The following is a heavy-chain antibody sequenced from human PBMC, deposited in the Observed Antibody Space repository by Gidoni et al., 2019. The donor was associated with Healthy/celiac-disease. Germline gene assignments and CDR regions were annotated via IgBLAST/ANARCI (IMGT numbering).Heavy chain of an antibody. CDR3: ARGPTLYSSSWYVGDY. CDR1: GFTFSSYG. Sequence: QVQLVESGGGVVQPGRSLRLSCAASGFTFSSYGMHWVRQAPGKGLEWVAVIWYDGSNKYYADSVKGRFTISRDNSKNTLYLQMNSLRAEDTAVYYCARGPTLYSSSWYVGDYWGQGTLVTVSS. CDR2: IWYDGSNK. D-gene: IGHD6-13*01. J-gene: IGHJ4*02. V-gene: IGHV3-33*01.